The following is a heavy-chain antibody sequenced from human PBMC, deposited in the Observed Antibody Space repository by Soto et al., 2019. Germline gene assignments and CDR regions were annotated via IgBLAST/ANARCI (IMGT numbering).Heavy chain of an antibody. J-gene: IGHJ2*01. Sequence: QGQLVQSGAEVKKPGSSVKVSCKASGGTFSSYAISWVRQAPGQGLERMGGIIPIFGTANYAQKFQGRVTITADESTSTAYMELSSLRSEDTAVYYCARVVTVVKSFHYWYFDLWGRGTLVTVSS. CDR3: ARVVTVVKSFHYWYFDL. V-gene: IGHV1-69*12. D-gene: IGHD2-15*01. CDR1: GGTFSSYA. CDR2: IIPIFGTA.